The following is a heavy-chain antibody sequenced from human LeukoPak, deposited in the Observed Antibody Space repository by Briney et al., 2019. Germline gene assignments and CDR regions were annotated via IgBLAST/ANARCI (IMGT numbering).Heavy chain of an antibody. V-gene: IGHV4-59*01. D-gene: IGHD5-18*01. CDR1: GGSISTYH. CDR2: IYYSGST. CDR3: ARVGRGYGYANDALDI. J-gene: IGHJ3*02. Sequence: SETLSLICTVSGGSISTYHWSWIRQPPGKGLEWIGYIYYSGSTNYNPSLKSRVTISVDTSKNQFSLKLSSVTAADTAVYYCARVGRGYGYANDALDIWGQGTMVTVSS.